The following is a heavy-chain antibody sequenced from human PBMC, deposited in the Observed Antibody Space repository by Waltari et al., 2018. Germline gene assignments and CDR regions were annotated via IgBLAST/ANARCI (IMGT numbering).Heavy chain of an antibody. CDR2: INHSGST. CDR1: GGSFSGYY. CDR3: ARDLLWFGEWI. V-gene: IGHV4-34*01. D-gene: IGHD3-10*01. Sequence: QVQLQQWGAGLLKPSETLSLTCAVYGGSFSGYYWSWIRQPPGKGLERIGEINHSGSTNYNPSRKSRVTISVDTSKNQCSLKLSSVTAADTAVYYCARDLLWFGEWIWGQGTLVTVSS. J-gene: IGHJ4*02.